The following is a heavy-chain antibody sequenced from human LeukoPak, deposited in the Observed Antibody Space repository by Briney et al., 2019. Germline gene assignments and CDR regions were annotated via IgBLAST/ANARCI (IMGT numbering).Heavy chain of an antibody. D-gene: IGHD2-15*01. CDR3: ARESTVILYYFDY. Sequence: PGGSLRLSCAASGFTFSSYAMHWVRQDPGKGLEWVAVISYDGSNKYYADSVKGRFTISRDNSKNTLYLQMNSLRAEDTAVYYCARESTVILYYFDYWGQGTLVTVSS. J-gene: IGHJ4*02. V-gene: IGHV3-30*04. CDR2: ISYDGSNK. CDR1: GFTFSSYA.